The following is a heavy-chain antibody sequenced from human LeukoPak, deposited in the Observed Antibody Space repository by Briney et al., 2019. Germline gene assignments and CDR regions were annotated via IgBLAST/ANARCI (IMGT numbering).Heavy chain of an antibody. CDR2: IRSKAYGGTT. CDR1: GFTFGDYA. V-gene: IGHV3-49*03. J-gene: IGHJ4*02. Sequence: GGSLRLSCTASGFTFGDYAMSWFRQAPGKGLEWVGFIRSKAYGGTTEYAASVKGRFTISRDDSKSIAYLQMNSLKTEDTAVYYCTRGGSLGHYYDSSGYYYVYYWGQGTLVTVSS. CDR3: TRGGSLGHYYDSSGYYYVYY. D-gene: IGHD3-22*01.